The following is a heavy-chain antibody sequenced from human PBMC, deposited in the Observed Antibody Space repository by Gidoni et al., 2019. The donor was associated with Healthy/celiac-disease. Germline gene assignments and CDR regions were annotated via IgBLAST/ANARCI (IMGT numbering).Heavy chain of an antibody. CDR1: GFTFSGSA. CDR2: IRSKANSYAT. CDR3: TRLKAGTFIHDY. J-gene: IGHJ4*02. Sequence: EVQLVESGGGLVQPGGSLNLSCAASGFTFSGSAMHWVRQASGKGLEWVGRIRSKANSYATAYAASVKGRFTISRDDSKNTAYLQMNSLKTEDTAVYYCTRLKAGTFIHDYWGQGTLVTVSS. D-gene: IGHD6-19*01. V-gene: IGHV3-73*02.